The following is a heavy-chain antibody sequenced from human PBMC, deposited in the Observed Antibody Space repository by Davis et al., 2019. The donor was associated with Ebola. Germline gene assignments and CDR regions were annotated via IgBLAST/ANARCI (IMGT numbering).Heavy chain of an antibody. CDR1: GGSFSGYY. CDR3: ARGGGLTGYFPHAYYYYYYGMDV. CDR2: INHSGST. V-gene: IGHV4-34*01. D-gene: IGHD3-9*01. J-gene: IGHJ6*02. Sequence: MPSETLSLTCAVYGGSFSGYYWSRIRQPPGKGLEWIGEINHSGSTNYNPSLKSRVTISVDTSKNQFSLKLSSVTAADTAVYYCARGGGLTGYFPHAYYYYYYGMDVWGQGTTVTVSS.